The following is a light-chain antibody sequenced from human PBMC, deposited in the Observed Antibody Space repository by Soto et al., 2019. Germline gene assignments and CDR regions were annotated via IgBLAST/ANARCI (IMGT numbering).Light chain of an antibody. CDR2: GDS. J-gene: IGLJ2*01. CDR1: SSNFGAGYD. CDR3: QSYDSSLSAVV. Sequence: QSVLTQPPSVSGAPGQRVTISCTGSSSNFGAGYDVHWYQQLPGTAPKLLIYGDSNRPSGVPDRFSGSKSGTSASLAITGLQAEDEVDYYCQSYDSSLSAVVFGGGTKLTVL. V-gene: IGLV1-40*01.